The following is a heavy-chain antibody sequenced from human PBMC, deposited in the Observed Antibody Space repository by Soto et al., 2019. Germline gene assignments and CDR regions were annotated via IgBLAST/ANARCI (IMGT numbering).Heavy chain of an antibody. J-gene: IGHJ4*02. D-gene: IGHD1-26*01. V-gene: IGHV1-2*02. CDR3: ARVSRAVGASTTYDF. Sequence: ASVKVSCKASGYTFTSYGISWVRQAPGQGFEWMGRINPNSGDTSYAQRLQGRVTMTRDTSINTVFMELSSLRSDDTALYYCARVSRAVGASTTYDFWAQGTLVTVSS. CDR2: INPNSGDT. CDR1: GYTFTSYG.